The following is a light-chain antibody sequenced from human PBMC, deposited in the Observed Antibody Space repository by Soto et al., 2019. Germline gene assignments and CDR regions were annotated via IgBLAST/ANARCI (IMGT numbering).Light chain of an antibody. Sequence: TPCAVPLSFSPGERAPLSCRGSQRLSSNYLAWFQQKPGQAPRLLIYGASSRATGIPDRFSGSGSGTDFTLTIPRLEPEDFAVYYCLQYGSSVWTFGQGTKVDIK. V-gene: IGKV3-20*01. CDR3: LQYGSSVWT. J-gene: IGKJ1*01. CDR1: QRLSSNY. CDR2: GAS.